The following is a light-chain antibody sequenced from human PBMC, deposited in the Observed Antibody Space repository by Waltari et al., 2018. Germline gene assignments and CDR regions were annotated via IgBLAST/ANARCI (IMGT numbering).Light chain of an antibody. CDR3: QSADSSGTYGV. V-gene: IGLV3-25*03. Sequence: SYALTQPPSVSLSPGQTARIPCSGAPLTTQDPNQYLQKPGQAPVMVIYKDMERPSVIPERFSGASSGTTVTLSISGVQAEDEADYYCQSADSSGTYGVFGGGTKLTVL. CDR1: PLTTQD. CDR2: KDM. J-gene: IGLJ2*01.